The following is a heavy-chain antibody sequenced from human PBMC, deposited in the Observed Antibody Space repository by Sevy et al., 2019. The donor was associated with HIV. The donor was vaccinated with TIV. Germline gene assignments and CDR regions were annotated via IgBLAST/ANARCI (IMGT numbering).Heavy chain of an antibody. CDR1: GFTFRTYA. CDR2: ISGSGGST. D-gene: IGHD3-22*01. V-gene: IGHV3-23*01. Sequence: GWSLRLSCAASGFTFRTYAMNWVRQAPGKGLEWVSGISGSGGSTYYADSVKGRFTISRDNSKNTLYLQMNSLRAEDTAVYYCAKDYYDSSGYYPMDAFDIWGQGTMVTVSS. J-gene: IGHJ3*02. CDR3: AKDYYDSSGYYPMDAFDI.